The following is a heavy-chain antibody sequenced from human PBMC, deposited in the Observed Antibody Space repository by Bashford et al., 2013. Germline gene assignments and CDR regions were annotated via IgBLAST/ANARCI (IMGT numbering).Heavy chain of an antibody. J-gene: IGHJ4*02. Sequence: GSLRLSCAASGFTFSSYAMSWVRQAPGKGLEWISTISVSGGTSYYADSVKGRFTISRDNSKNTVSLQMNSLRAEDTAIYFCAKGHYYYDSSGYRHFDSWGQGTLVTVSS. CDR2: ISVSGGTS. CDR1: GFTFSSYA. D-gene: IGHD3-22*01. V-gene: IGHV3-23*01. CDR3: AKGHYYYDSSGYRHFDS.